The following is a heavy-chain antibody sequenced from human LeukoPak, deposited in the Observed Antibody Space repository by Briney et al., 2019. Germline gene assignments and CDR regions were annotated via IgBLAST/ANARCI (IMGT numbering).Heavy chain of an antibody. J-gene: IGHJ4*02. CDR2: ISGSGGST. CDR1: GFTLSSYA. V-gene: IGHV3-23*01. D-gene: IGHD5-18*01. CDR3: AKDPRGYSYGPPLDY. Sequence: GGSLRLSCAASGFTLSSYAMSWVRRAPGKGLEWVSAISGSGGSTYYADSVKGRFTISRDNSKNTLYLQMNSLRAEDTAVYYCAKDPRGYSYGPPLDYWGQGTLVTVSS.